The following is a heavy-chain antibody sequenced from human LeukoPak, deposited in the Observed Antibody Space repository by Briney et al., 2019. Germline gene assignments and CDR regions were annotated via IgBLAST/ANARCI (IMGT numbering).Heavy chain of an antibody. J-gene: IGHJ3*02. CDR1: GYSFSNYW. V-gene: IGHV5-51*01. D-gene: IGHD2/OR15-2a*01. CDR2: IYPGEYDI. Sequence: GESLKISCKGSGYSFSNYWIGWVRQMPGKGLEWMGIIYPGEYDIRYSPSFQGQVTISADKSISTAYLQWSSLKASDTAMYYCARRLWSETDAFDIWGQGTMVTVSS. CDR3: ARRLWSETDAFDI.